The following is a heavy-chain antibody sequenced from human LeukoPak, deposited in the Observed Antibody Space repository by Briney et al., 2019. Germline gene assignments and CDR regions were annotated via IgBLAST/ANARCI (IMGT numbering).Heavy chain of an antibody. Sequence: PGGSLRLSCGASGFTFSNYWMTWVRQAPGKGLEWVSSISSSSSYIYYADSVKGRFTISRDNAKNSLYLQMNSLRAEDTAVYYCARARLRNFDYWGQGTLVTVSS. CDR2: ISSSSSYI. CDR3: ARARLRNFDY. D-gene: IGHD4-17*01. J-gene: IGHJ4*02. CDR1: GFTFSNYW. V-gene: IGHV3-21*01.